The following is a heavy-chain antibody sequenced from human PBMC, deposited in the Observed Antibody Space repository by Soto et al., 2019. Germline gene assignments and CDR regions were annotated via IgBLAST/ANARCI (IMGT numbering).Heavy chain of an antibody. J-gene: IGHJ5*02. CDR2: IYYSGST. CDR1: GGSISSGDYY. D-gene: IGHD2-15*01. V-gene: IGHV4-61*08. CDR3: ARVGGYCSGGSCYSDWFDP. Sequence: SETLSLTCTVSGGSISSGDYYWSWIRQPPGKGLEWIGYIYYSGSTNYNPSLKSRVTISVDTSKNQFSLKLSSVTAADTAVYYCARVGGYCSGGSCYSDWFDPWGQGTLVTVSS.